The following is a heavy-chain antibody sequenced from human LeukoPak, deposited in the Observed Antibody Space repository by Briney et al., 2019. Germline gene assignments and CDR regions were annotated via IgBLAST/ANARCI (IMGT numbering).Heavy chain of an antibody. CDR2: SFYSGST. CDR3: ARDRTGRFDY. V-gene: IGHV4-59*01. J-gene: IGHJ4*02. CDR1: GGSISSFY. Sequence: SETLSLTCTVSGGSISSFYWNWIRQPPGKGLEWIGYSFYSGSTNYNPSLKSRVTISVDTPKNQFSLKLSSVTAADTAVYYCARDRTGRFDYWGQGTLVTVSS.